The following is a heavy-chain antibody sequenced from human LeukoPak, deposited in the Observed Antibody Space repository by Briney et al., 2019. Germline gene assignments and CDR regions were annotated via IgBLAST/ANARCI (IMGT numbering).Heavy chain of an antibody. J-gene: IGHJ4*02. CDR2: IYYSGST. V-gene: IGHV4-39*07. Sequence: SETLSLTCTVSGGSISSSSYYWGWIRQPPGKGLEWIGSIYYSGSTYYNPSLKSRVTISVDTSKNQFSLKLSSVTAADTAVYYCARRVGTTWNFDYWGQGTLVTVSS. D-gene: IGHD5-12*01. CDR1: GGSISSSSYY. CDR3: ARRVGTTWNFDY.